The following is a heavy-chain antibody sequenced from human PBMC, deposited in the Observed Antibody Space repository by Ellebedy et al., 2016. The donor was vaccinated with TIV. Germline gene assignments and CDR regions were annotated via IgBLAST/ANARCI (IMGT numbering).Heavy chain of an antibody. CDR1: GASMSPYY. Sequence: SETLSLXXRVPGASMSPYYWDSIRQPPGMGLACLWCIYHTGGTNYNPSLESRITISLDTSKNQFSLRLTYVTAEDTAVYYCAREQWQGTWGQGTLVTVSS. CDR2: IYHTGGT. CDR3: AREQWQGT. J-gene: IGHJ4*02. V-gene: IGHV4-59*13. D-gene: IGHD6-19*01.